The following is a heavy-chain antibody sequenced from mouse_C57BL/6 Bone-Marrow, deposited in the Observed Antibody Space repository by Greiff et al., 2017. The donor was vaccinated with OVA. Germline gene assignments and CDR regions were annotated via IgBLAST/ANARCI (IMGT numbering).Heavy chain of an antibody. V-gene: IGHV1-81*01. CDR3: ARERGITEDY. Sequence: VKLVESGAELARPGASVKLSCKASGYTFTSYGISWVKQRTGQGLEWIGEIYPRSGNTYYNEKFKGKATLTADKSSSTAYMELRSLTSEDSAVYFGARERGITEDYWGQGTALTVSS. D-gene: IGHD2-4*01. CDR2: IYPRSGNT. CDR1: GYTFTSYG. J-gene: IGHJ2*01.